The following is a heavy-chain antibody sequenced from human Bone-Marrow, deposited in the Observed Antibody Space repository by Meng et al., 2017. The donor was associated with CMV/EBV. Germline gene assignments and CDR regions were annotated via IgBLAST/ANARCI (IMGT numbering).Heavy chain of an antibody. J-gene: IGHJ3*02. CDR2: INPNSGGT. CDR1: GYTFTGYY. D-gene: IGHD7-27*01. CDR3: ARGTTVGLGIGAFDI. V-gene: IGHV1-2*02. Sequence: ASVKVSCKASGYTFTGYYMHWVRQAPGQGLEWMGWINPNSGGTNYAQKFQGRVTMTRDTSISTAYMELSRLRSDDTAVYYCARGTTVGLGIGAFDIWGQGTMVTVS.